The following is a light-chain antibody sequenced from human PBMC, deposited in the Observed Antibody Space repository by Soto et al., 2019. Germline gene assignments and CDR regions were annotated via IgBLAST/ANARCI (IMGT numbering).Light chain of an antibody. CDR1: QGISSW. J-gene: IGKJ5*01. Sequence: DIQMTQSPSTLSASVGDRVTITCRASQGISSWLAWYQQKPGKAPKLLVYAASTLQSGVPSRFSGSGSGTDFTLTISSLQPEDSATYFCQQLNSYPQTFGQGTRLEIK. CDR2: AAS. V-gene: IGKV1D-16*01. CDR3: QQLNSYPQT.